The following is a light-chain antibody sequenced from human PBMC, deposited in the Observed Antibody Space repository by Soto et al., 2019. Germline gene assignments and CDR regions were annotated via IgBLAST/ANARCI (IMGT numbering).Light chain of an antibody. Sequence: DIQMTQSPSTLSGSVGDRVTITCRASQSISSWLAWYQQKPGKAPKLLIYDASSLESGVPSRFSGSGSGTEFTLTISSLQPDDFATYYCQQYYSDWTFGQGTKVDI. CDR1: QSISSW. CDR3: QQYYSDWT. J-gene: IGKJ1*01. V-gene: IGKV1-5*01. CDR2: DAS.